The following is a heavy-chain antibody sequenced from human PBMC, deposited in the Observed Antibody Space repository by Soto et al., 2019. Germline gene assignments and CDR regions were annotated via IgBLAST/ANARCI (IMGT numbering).Heavy chain of an antibody. CDR3: ARCLAYYYGMDV. J-gene: IGHJ6*02. CDR1: GFTFSSYS. V-gene: IGHV3-21*01. Sequence: GGSLRLCCAASGFTFSSYSMNWVRQAPGKGLEWVSSISSSSSYIYYADSVKSRFTISRDNAKNSLYLQMNSLRAEDTAVYYCARCLAYYYGMDVWGQGTTVTVSS. CDR2: ISSSSSYI.